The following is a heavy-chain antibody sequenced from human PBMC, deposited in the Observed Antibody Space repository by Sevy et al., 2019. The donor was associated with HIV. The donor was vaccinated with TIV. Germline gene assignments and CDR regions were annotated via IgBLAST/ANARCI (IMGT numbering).Heavy chain of an antibody. CDR1: GFTFSSYW. Sequence: GGSLRLSCAASGFTFSSYWMSWVRQAPGKGLEWVATIKQDGSEKYYVDSVKGRFTISRDNAKNSLYLQMNSLRAEDTAVYYCARDLEGMATGVHFDYWGQGTLVTVSS. D-gene: IGHD5-12*01. J-gene: IGHJ4*02. V-gene: IGHV3-7*01. CDR2: IKQDGSEK. CDR3: ARDLEGMATGVHFDY.